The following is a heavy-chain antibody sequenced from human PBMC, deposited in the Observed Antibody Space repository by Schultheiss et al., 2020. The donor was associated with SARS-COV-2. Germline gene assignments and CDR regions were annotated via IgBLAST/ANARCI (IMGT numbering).Heavy chain of an antibody. CDR3: ARGGFARPDYDILTGWDYYGMDV. CDR1: GYTFTSYD. D-gene: IGHD3-9*01. CDR2: IIPIFGTA. Sequence: SVKVSCKASGYTFTSYDINWVRQAPGQGLEWMGGIIPIFGTANYAQKFQGRVTITADESTSTAYMELSSLRSEDTAVYYCARGGFARPDYDILTGWDYYGMDVWGQGTTVTVSS. J-gene: IGHJ6*02. V-gene: IGHV1-69*13.